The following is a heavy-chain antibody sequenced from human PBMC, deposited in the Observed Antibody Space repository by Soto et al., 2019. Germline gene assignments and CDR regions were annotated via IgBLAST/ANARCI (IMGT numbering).Heavy chain of an antibody. CDR2: IYYSGST. D-gene: IGHD1-1*01. V-gene: IGHV4-30-4*01. Sequence: QVQLQESGPGLVKPSQTLSLTCTVSGGSISSGDYYWSWIRQPPGKGLEWIGYIYYSGSTYYNPSLKSRGTISVDTSKNQFSLKLSSVTAADTAGYYCARGERGRNWFDPWGQGTLVTVSS. J-gene: IGHJ5*02. CDR1: GGSISSGDYY. CDR3: ARGERGRNWFDP.